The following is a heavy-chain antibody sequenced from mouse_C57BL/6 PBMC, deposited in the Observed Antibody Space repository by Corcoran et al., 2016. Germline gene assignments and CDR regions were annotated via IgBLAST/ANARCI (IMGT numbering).Heavy chain of an antibody. CDR1: GYTFTDYY. D-gene: IGHD2-10*01. CDR3: ARSYYGNYERFDY. J-gene: IGHJ3*01. CDR2: INPYNGGT. Sequence: EVQVQQSGLVLVKPGASVKMSCKASGYTFTDYYTNWVKQSLGKSLEWIGFINPYNGGTSYNQKFKGKVTLTVDKSSSTAYIELNSMTSEDSAVYYWARSYYGNYERFDYWGQGTRVTVSA. V-gene: IGHV1-19*01.